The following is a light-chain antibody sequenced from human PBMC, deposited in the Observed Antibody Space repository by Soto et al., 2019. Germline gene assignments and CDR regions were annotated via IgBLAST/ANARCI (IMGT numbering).Light chain of an antibody. CDR3: QQYNNWPPLT. CDR1: QSVSRN. V-gene: IGKV3-15*01. J-gene: IGKJ4*01. Sequence: TQSPATLSVSPGERATLSCRASQSVSRNLAWYHQKPGQAPRLLIYGASTRATGIPARFSGSGSGTEFTLTITSLQSEDFAVYYCQQYNNWPPLTFGGGTKVDIK. CDR2: GAS.